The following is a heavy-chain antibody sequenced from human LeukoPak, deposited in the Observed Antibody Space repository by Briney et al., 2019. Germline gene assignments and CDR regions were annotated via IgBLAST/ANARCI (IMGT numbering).Heavy chain of an antibody. CDR2: INHSGST. CDR3: ATLLPTTVTTLGGDWFDP. Sequence: PSETLSLTCAVYGGSFSGYYWSWIRQPPGKGLEWIGEINHSGSTNYNPSLKSRVTISVDTSKNQFSLKLSSVTAADTAVYYCATLLPTTVTTLGGDWFDPWGQRTLVTVSS. V-gene: IGHV4-34*01. J-gene: IGHJ5*02. D-gene: IGHD4-17*01. CDR1: GGSFSGYY.